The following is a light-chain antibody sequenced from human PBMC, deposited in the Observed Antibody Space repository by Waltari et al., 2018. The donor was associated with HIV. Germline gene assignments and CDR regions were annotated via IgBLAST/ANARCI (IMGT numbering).Light chain of an antibody. J-gene: IGLJ3*02. CDR2: NDN. V-gene: IGLV1-44*01. Sequence: QSVLTQPPSASGTPGQRVTIXCSGXRSNIGTNTVNWYXIITGTDPKLLIYNDNHRPAVVPDRFSGSRSGTSASLAISGLQSEDEADYYCAAWDDRLDGQGVXGXGTTLTVL. CDR3: AAWDDRLDGQGV. CDR1: RSNIGTNT.